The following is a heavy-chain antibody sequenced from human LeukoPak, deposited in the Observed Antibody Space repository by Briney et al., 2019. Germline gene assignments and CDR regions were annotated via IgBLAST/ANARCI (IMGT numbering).Heavy chain of an antibody. V-gene: IGHV4-38-2*01. CDR2: IYHSGST. J-gene: IGHJ4*02. CDR1: GYSISSGYY. CDR3: ARHHTATVDY. Sequence: PSETLSLTCAVSGYSISSGYYWGWIRQPPGKGLEWIASIYHSGSTYYNPSLKSRVTISVDTSKNQFSLKLSSVTAADTAVYYCARHHTATVDYWGQGTLVTVSS. D-gene: IGHD5-18*01.